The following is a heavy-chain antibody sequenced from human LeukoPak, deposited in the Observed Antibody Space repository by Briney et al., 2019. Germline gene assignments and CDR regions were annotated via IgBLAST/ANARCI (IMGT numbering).Heavy chain of an antibody. CDR1: GYAFTTYY. J-gene: IGHJ4*02. CDR2: VNPSSGST. Sequence: ASVKVSCKASGYAFTTYYLHWVRQAPGQGLEWMGVVNPSSGSTSYALKFQGRITVTRDTSTNTVYMELSSLRSEDTAMYYCARDITAYDSSGYFDYWGQGTLVTVSS. V-gene: IGHV1-46*01. CDR3: ARDITAYDSSGYFDY. D-gene: IGHD3-22*01.